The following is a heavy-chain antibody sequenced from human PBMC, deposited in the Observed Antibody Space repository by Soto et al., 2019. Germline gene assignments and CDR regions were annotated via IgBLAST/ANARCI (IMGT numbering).Heavy chain of an antibody. CDR2: IYFSGSN. CDR1: GGSISSSSYY. Sequence: QLQLQESGPGLVKPSETLSLTCTVSGGSISSSSYYWDWIRQPPGKGLEWIGSIYFSGSNYYNPSLKSRVTISVDTSKNQFSLKLSSVTAADTALYYCARHIRPYSTGWFYFDYWGQGTLGTVSS. D-gene: IGHD6-19*01. J-gene: IGHJ4*02. CDR3: ARHIRPYSTGWFYFDY. V-gene: IGHV4-39*01.